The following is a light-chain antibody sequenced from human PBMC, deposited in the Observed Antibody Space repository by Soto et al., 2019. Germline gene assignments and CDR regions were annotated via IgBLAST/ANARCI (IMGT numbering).Light chain of an antibody. CDR2: GAS. V-gene: IGKV3-15*01. J-gene: IGKJ1*01. CDR1: QSVSSY. Sequence: EIVLTQSPATLSLSPGERATLSCRASQSVSSYLAWYQQKPGQAPSLVVYGASTRATGIPARFSGSGSGTEFTLIISSLQSEDSAVYYCQQYNSWLWTFGQGTKVDIK. CDR3: QQYNSWLWT.